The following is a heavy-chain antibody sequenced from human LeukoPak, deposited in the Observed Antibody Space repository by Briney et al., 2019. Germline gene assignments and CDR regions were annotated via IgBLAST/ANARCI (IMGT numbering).Heavy chain of an antibody. J-gene: IGHJ6*02. CDR3: ARGREVSTGYYYYYGMDV. Sequence: GGSLRLSCVVSGFTFSSYEMSWVRQAPGKGLERVSVIYSGGATYNADSVKGRFTISRDNSKNTVYLQINSLRAEDTAVYYCARGREVSTGYYYYYGMDVWGQGTTVTVSS. CDR2: IYSGGAT. D-gene: IGHD1-1*01. V-gene: IGHV3-53*01. CDR1: GFTFSSYE.